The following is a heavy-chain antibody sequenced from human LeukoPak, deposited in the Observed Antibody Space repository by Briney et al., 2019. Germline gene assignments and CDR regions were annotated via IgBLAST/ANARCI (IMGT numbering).Heavy chain of an antibody. CDR1: GYTFTSYD. CDR2: MNPNSGNT. CDR3: ALGPGSSWDYYFDY. D-gene: IGHD6-13*01. V-gene: IGHV1-8*01. J-gene: IGHJ4*02. Sequence: ASVKVSCKASGYTFTSYDINWVRQATGQGLEWMGWMNPNSGNTGYAQKFQGRVTMTRDMSTSTVYMELSSLRSEDTAVYYCALGPGSSWDYYFDYWGQGTLVTVSS.